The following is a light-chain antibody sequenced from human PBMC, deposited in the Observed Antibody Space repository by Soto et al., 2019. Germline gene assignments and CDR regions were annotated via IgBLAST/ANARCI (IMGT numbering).Light chain of an antibody. CDR3: QQSGSSPGT. CDR2: GAS. CDR1: QSISSY. J-gene: IGKJ2*01. V-gene: IGKV3-20*01. Sequence: ELVLTQSPGTLSLSPGERATLSCRASQSISSYLAWYQQKPGQAPRLLIYGASSRATGIPDRFSGSGSGTDFSLTITRLEPADFAVYYCQQSGSSPGTFGQGTKLEIK.